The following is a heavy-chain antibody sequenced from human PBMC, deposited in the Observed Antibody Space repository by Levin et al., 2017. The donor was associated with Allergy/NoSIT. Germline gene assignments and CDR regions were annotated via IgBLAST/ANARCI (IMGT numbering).Heavy chain of an antibody. CDR3: TRDRVVVYCSGGSCYRHAFDI. V-gene: IGHV3-49*03. Sequence: GGSLRLSCTASGFTFGDYAMSWFRQAPGKGLEWVGFIRSKAYGGTTEYAASVKGRFTISRDDSKSIAYLQMNSLKTEDTAVYYCTRDRVVVYCSGGSCYRHAFDIWGQGTMVTVSS. D-gene: IGHD2-15*01. CDR2: IRSKAYGGTT. CDR1: GFTFGDYA. J-gene: IGHJ3*02.